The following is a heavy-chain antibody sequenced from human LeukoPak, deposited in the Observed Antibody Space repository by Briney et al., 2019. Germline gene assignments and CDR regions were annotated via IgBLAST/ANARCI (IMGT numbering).Heavy chain of an antibody. Sequence: SETLSLTCTVSGGPVSSGSYYWSWIRQPPGKGLEWIGYIYYSGSTNYNPSLKSRVTISVDTSKNQFSLKLSSVTAADTAVYYCARSPIVGAVGYWGQGTLVTVSS. D-gene: IGHD1-26*01. V-gene: IGHV4-61*01. CDR2: IYYSGST. CDR1: GGPVSSGSYY. CDR3: ARSPIVGAVGY. J-gene: IGHJ4*02.